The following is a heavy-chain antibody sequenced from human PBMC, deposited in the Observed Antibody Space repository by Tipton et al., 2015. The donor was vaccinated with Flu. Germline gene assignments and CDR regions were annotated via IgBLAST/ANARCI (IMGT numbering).Heavy chain of an antibody. CDR1: GGSISGGNYY. D-gene: IGHD3-9*01. J-gene: IGHJ1*01. CDR2: IYTTGST. V-gene: IGHV4-61*02. Sequence: TLSLTCTVSGGSISGGNYYWSWIRQPAGGGLELIGRIYTTGSTEYSPSLKRRATISIDTSNNQFSLELTSVTAADTAMYYCVRSGEHTSLYVDFFQQWGQGTLVTVSS. CDR3: VRSGEHTSLYVDFFQQ.